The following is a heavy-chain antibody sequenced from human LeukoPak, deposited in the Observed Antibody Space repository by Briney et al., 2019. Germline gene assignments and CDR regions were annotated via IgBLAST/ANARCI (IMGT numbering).Heavy chain of an antibody. CDR3: ARVLSGSYRTFSFDY. CDR2: INHSGST. J-gene: IGHJ4*02. Sequence: PSETLSLTCAVYGGSFSGYYWSWIRQPPGKGLEWLGEINHSGSTNYNPSLKSRVTISVDTSKDQFSLKLSSVTAADTAVYYCARVLSGSYRTFSFDYWGQGTLVTVSS. V-gene: IGHV4-34*01. CDR1: GGSFSGYY. D-gene: IGHD1-26*01.